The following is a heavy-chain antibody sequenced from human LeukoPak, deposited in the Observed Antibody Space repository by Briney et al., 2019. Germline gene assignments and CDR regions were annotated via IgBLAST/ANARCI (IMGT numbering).Heavy chain of an antibody. V-gene: IGHV3-66*01. CDR1: EFTVSNNY. D-gene: IGHD3-22*01. CDR3: VRVDTSGYYYELSFDY. J-gene: IGHJ4*02. CDR2: LYSGGRA. Sequence: GGSLRLSCAASEFTVSNNYMSWVRQAPGKGLEWVSVLYSGGRAYYTDSVNGRFTISRDNSKNTLYLQMNSLRVEDTAVYYCVRVDTSGYYYELSFDYWGQGTLVTVSS.